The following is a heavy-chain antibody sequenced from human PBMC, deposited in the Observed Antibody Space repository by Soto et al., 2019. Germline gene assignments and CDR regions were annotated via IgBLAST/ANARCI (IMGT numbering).Heavy chain of an antibody. Sequence: QVQLVQSGAELKKPGSSVKVSCRSGGDTFSSYTVSWVRQAPGQGLEWMGRVIPVLGVTNYARKFQGRVSITAEKSTSTAYLELRSLTSGDSGVYYCARRRYCGADCYSQYYYGMDIWGQGTTVIVPS. CDR3: ARRRYCGADCYSQYYYGMDI. V-gene: IGHV1-69*02. CDR1: GDTFSSYT. D-gene: IGHD2-21*02. CDR2: VIPVLGVT. J-gene: IGHJ6*02.